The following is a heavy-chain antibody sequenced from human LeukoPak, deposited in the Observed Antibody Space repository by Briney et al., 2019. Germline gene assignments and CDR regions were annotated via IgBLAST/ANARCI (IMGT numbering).Heavy chain of an antibody. V-gene: IGHV4-34*01. CDR2: INHSGST. J-gene: IGHJ5*02. D-gene: IGHD1-1*01. CDR3: ARHRLRFAGTSWFDP. CDR1: GGSFSGYY. Sequence: SETLSLTCAVYGGSFSGYYWSWIRQPPGKGLEWIGEINHSGSTNYNPSLKSRVTISVDTSKNQFSLKLSSVTAADTAVYYCARHRLRFAGTSWFDPWGQGTLVTVSS.